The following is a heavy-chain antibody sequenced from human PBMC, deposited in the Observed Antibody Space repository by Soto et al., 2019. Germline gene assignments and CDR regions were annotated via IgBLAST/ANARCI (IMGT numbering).Heavy chain of an antibody. CDR2: INTDGSVT. V-gene: IGHV3-74*01. Sequence: LRLSCACSGFTLNNFWMHWVRQAPGEGLVWVARINTDGSVTSHADSVKGRFTISRDNAKSTLYLQMNSLRAEDSARYYCARQTGLGATNYWGRGTLVTVSS. J-gene: IGHJ4*02. D-gene: IGHD1-26*01. CDR1: GFTLNNFW. CDR3: ARQTGLGATNY.